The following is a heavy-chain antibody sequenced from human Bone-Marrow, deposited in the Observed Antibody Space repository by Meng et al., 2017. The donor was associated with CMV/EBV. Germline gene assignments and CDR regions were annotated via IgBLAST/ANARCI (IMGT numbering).Heavy chain of an antibody. CDR2: ISRSGSII. D-gene: IGHD6-19*01. V-gene: IGHV3-48*03. CDR1: GFTFSSYE. Sequence: GESLKISCAASGFTFSSYEMNWVRQAPGKGLEWISYISRSGSIIYYADSVKGRFTISRDNAKNSLYLQMNSLRAEDTAVYYCARPWYSSGWIDYWGQGTLVTVSS. J-gene: IGHJ4*02. CDR3: ARPWYSSGWIDY.